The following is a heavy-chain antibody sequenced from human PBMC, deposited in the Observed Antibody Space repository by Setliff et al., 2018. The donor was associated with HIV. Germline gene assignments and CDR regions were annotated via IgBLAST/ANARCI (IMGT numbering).Heavy chain of an antibody. J-gene: IGHJ4*02. CDR1: GFTFSTYP. CDR3: AKNRPMSGVVGAVGLYFDY. CDR2: ISGSGGST. V-gene: IGHV3-23*01. Sequence: PGGSLRLSCAASGFTFSTYPMSWVRQAPGKGLEWVSGISGSGGSTYNADSVKGRFTISRDTSKNTRYLQMNSLRVDDTAIYYCAKNRPMSGVVGAVGLYFDYWGQGTLVTVSS. D-gene: IGHD1-26*01.